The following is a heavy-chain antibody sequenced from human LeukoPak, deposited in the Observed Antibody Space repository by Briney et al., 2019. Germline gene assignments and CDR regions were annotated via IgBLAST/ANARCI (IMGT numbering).Heavy chain of an antibody. CDR2: PNGGGSIT. D-gene: IGHD5-18*01. J-gene: IGHJ4*02. Sequence: GGSLRLSCAASGFTFSSYWMHWVRQAPGKGLVWVSRPNGGGSITTYADSVKGRFTISRDNAKNTLYLQMNSLRAEDTAIYYCARGLGTAVITPLGYWGQGTLVTVSS. CDR1: GFTFSSYW. V-gene: IGHV3-74*01. CDR3: ARGLGTAVITPLGY.